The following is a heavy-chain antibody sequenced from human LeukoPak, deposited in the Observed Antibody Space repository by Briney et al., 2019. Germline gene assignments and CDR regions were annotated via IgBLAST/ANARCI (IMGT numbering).Heavy chain of an antibody. CDR3: AAGVIYSLLDY. CDR2: FDPGAGEI. J-gene: IGHJ4*02. D-gene: IGHD2-21*01. CDR1: GDTLSELT. Sequence: ASVTVSFTFTGDTLSELTMHWVRQAPGKGLEWMGGFDPGAGEILYAQQYQGRVTMTEATSTYTVYMELTSLRSEVSGGDFFAAGVIYSLLDYWGQGTLVTVSS. V-gene: IGHV1-24*01.